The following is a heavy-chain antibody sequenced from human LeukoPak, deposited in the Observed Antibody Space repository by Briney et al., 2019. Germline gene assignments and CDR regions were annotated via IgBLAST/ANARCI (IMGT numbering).Heavy chain of an antibody. CDR1: GSSISSSG. D-gene: IGHD2-15*01. CDR3: ARDWCGGGSCYTGWFDP. J-gene: IGHJ5*02. CDR2: IYYSGIT. Sequence: KPSETLSLTCTVSGSSISSSGWTWIGQPPGKGLEWIGYIYYSGITNYNPSLKSRVTMSVDTSKNQFSLKLSSVTAADTAVYYCARDWCGGGSCYTGWFDPWGQGTLVTVSS. V-gene: IGHV4-59*12.